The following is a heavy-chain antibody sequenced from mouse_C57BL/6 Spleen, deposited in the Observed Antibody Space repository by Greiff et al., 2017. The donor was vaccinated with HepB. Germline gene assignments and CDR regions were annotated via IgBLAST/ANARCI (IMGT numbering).Heavy chain of an antibody. D-gene: IGHD2-3*01. V-gene: IGHV7-1*01. CDR3: ARDDDGSKAY. CDR1: GFTFSDFY. Sequence: EVNLVESGGGLVQSGRSLRLSCATSGFTFSDFYMEWVRQAPGKGLEWIAASRNKANDYTTEYSASVKGRFIVSRDTSQSILYLQMNALRAEDTAIYYCARDDDGSKAYWGQGTLVTVSA. J-gene: IGHJ3*01. CDR2: SRNKANDYTT.